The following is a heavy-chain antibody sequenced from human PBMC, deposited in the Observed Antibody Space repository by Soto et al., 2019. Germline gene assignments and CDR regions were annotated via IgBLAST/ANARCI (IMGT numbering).Heavy chain of an antibody. Sequence: GGSLRLSCAASGFTFSSYGMHWVRQAPGKGLEWVAVIWYDGSNKYYADSVKGRFTISRDNSKNTLYLQMNSLRAEDTAVYYCARAFNKPYGDYDVGYFDFWGQGTLVTVSS. J-gene: IGHJ4*02. CDR2: IWYDGSNK. D-gene: IGHD4-17*01. CDR1: GFTFSSYG. CDR3: ARAFNKPYGDYDVGYFDF. V-gene: IGHV3-33*01.